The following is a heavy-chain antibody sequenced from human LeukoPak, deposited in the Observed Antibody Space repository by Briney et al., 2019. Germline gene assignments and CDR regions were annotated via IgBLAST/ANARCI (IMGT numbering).Heavy chain of an antibody. CDR3: GRVQSGSLLRYGMDV. V-gene: IGHV1-8*01. Sequence: ASVKVSCKASGHTLTTSDINWVRQATGQGLEWMGWMNPNTGHTGFTQKFQGRVTMTRSISLNTAYMELSSLRSEDTAVYFCGRVQSGSLLRYGMDVWGQGTTVTVSS. CDR2: MNPNTGHT. D-gene: IGHD3-10*01. J-gene: IGHJ6*02. CDR1: GHTLTTSD.